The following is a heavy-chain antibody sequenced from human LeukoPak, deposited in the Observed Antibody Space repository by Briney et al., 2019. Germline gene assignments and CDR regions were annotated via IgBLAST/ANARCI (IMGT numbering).Heavy chain of an antibody. CDR2: TNHSGST. CDR1: GGSFSGYY. D-gene: IGHD6-19*01. Sequence: SETLSLTCAVYGGSFSGYYWSWIRQPPGKGLEWIGETNHSGSTNYNPSLKSRVTISVDTSKNQFSLKLSSVTAADTAVYYCARGSKARYSSGWSPFDYWGQGTLVTVSS. V-gene: IGHV4-34*01. CDR3: ARGSKARYSSGWSPFDY. J-gene: IGHJ4*02.